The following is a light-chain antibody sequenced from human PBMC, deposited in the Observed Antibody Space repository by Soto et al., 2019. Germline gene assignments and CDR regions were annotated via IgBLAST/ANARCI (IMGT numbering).Light chain of an antibody. J-gene: IGLJ2*01. CDR1: SGDVGGYNF. CDR2: DVS. V-gene: IGLV2-11*01. Sequence: QSALTQPRSVSGSPGQSVTISCTGTSGDVGGYNFVSWYQQYPGKAPKLMIYDVSQRPSGVPGRFSGSKSGNTASLTISGLPAEDEGVDYCCSYAGSYTVVFGGGTKLTVL. CDR3: CSYAGSYTVV.